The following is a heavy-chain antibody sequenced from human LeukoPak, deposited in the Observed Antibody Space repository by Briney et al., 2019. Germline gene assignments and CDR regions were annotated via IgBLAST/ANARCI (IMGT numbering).Heavy chain of an antibody. CDR2: IYYSGSA. CDR3: ARKAVAGSGNFDY. CDR1: GGSISSYY. J-gene: IGHJ4*02. V-gene: IGHV4-59*08. Sequence: PSETLSLTCTVSGGSISSYYWSWIRQPPGKGLEWIGYIYYSGSANYNPSLKSRVTILIDTSKNQFSLKPSSVTAADTAVYYCARKAVAGSGNFDYWGQGTLVTVSS. D-gene: IGHD6-19*01.